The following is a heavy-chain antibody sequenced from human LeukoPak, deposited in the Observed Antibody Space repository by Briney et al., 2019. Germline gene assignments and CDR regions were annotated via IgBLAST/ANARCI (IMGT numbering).Heavy chain of an antibody. Sequence: SETLSLTCAVYGGSFSGCYWSWIRQPPGKGLEWIGEINHSGSTNYNPSLKSRVTISVDTSKNQFSLKLSSVTAADTAVYYCARDLFGYSSGWIFDYWGQGTLVTVSS. CDR3: ARDLFGYSSGWIFDY. V-gene: IGHV4-34*01. CDR2: INHSGST. CDR1: GGSFSGCY. D-gene: IGHD6-19*01. J-gene: IGHJ4*02.